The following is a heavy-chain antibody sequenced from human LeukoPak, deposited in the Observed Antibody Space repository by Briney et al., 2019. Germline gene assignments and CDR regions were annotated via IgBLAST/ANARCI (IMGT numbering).Heavy chain of an antibody. CDR2: ITGSGGTT. V-gene: IGHV3-23*01. D-gene: IGHD6-19*01. J-gene: IGHJ4*02. CDR1: GFTFSGYA. CDR3: AKDWGISGWYSEY. Sequence: GGTLGLSCAAPGFTFSGYALYWGPRGPGGGGQWVSGITGSGGTTYYVDAVKGRFTISRDNSKNTLYLQMNSLRAEDTAVYYCAKDWGISGWYSEYWGQGTLVTVSS.